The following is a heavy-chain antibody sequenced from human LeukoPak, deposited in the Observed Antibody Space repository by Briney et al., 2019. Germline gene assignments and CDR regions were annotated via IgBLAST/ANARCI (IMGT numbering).Heavy chain of an antibody. Sequence: GGSLRLSCAASGFTFSSYEMNWVRLAPGKGLEWVSSVSSSSSYIYYADSVKGRFTISRDNAKNSLYLQMNSLRAEDTAVYYCARAHYYFDSSDYYYGGNFDSWGQGTLVAVSS. D-gene: IGHD3-22*01. V-gene: IGHV3-21*01. J-gene: IGHJ4*02. CDR1: GFTFSSYE. CDR3: ARAHYYFDSSDYYYGGNFDS. CDR2: VSSSSSYI.